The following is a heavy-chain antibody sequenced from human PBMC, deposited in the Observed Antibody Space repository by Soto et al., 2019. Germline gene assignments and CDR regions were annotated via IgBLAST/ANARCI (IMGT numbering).Heavy chain of an antibody. CDR1: GGSISSYY. CDR3: ARLSSSSAPPDY. J-gene: IGHJ4*02. Sequence: PSETLSLTCTVSGGSISSYYWSWIRQPPGKGLEWIGYIYYSGNTNYNPSLKSRVTISVDTSKNQFSLKLSSVIAADTAVYYCARLSSSSAPPDYWGQGTLVTVSS. V-gene: IGHV4-59*01. D-gene: IGHD6-13*01. CDR2: IYYSGNT.